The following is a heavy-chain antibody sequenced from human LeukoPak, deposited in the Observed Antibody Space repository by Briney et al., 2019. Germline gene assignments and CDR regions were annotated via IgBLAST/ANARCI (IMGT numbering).Heavy chain of an antibody. CDR3: ARLYSGTRPPDY. J-gene: IGHJ4*02. Sequence: KPSETLSLTCSVSGDSIISISYYWGWIRQPPGKGLEWIGSIYYSGRTYYNPSPKSRVTISIDTSRSQFSLKLSSVTAADTAVYYCARLYSGTRPPDYWGQGTLVTVSS. CDR1: GDSIISISYY. V-gene: IGHV4-39*01. D-gene: IGHD3-10*01. CDR2: IYYSGRT.